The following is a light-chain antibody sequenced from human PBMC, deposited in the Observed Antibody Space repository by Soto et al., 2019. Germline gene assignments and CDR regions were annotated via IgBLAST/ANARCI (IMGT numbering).Light chain of an antibody. CDR2: AAS. CDR3: QQYYSYPRA. V-gene: IGKV1-8*01. CDR1: QGISSY. Sequence: AIRMTQSPSSPSASTGDRVTISCRASQGISSYLAWYQKKPGKAPKLLIYAASTLQSGVPSRFSGSGSGTDFTLTIRGLQSEDFATYYCQQYYSYPRAFGQGTNVDI. J-gene: IGKJ1*01.